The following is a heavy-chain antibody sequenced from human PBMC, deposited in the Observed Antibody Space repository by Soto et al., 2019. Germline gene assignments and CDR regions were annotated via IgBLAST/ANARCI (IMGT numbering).Heavy chain of an antibody. CDR2: IYWNDDK. V-gene: IGHV2-5*01. D-gene: IGHD3-3*01. J-gene: IGHJ4*02. CDR3: AHSPGIRFLNYFDY. CDR1: GFSLSTSGVG. Sequence: QITLKESGPTLVKPTQTLTLTCTFSGFSLSTSGVGVGWIRQPPGKALEWLALIYWNDDKRYSPSLKSRLTITKDTSKNQVVLTMTNIDPVDTATYYCAHSPGIRFLNYFDYWGQGTLVTVSS.